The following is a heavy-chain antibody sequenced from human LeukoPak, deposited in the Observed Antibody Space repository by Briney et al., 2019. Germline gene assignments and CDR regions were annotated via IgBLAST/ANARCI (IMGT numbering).Heavy chain of an antibody. D-gene: IGHD5-18*01. J-gene: IGHJ4*02. CDR2: INGDGSST. CDR3: ARGASGYSYDGVSY. V-gene: IGHV3-74*01. Sequence: GGALRLSCAASGFTFSNYWMHWVRQAPGKGLVWVSRINGDGSSTRYADSVKGRFTISRDNAKNTLYLQMNSLRAEDTAVYYCARGASGYSYDGVSYWGQGTLVTASS. CDR1: GFTFSNYW.